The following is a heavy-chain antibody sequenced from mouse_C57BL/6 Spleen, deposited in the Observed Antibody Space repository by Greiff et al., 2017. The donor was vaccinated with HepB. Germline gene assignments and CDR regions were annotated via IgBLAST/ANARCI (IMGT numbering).Heavy chain of an antibody. J-gene: IGHJ1*03. CDR2: ISYSGST. D-gene: IGHD1-1*01. V-gene: IGHV3-8*01. CDR3: ARSPRKRYGSSFWYFDV. CDR1: GYSITSDY. Sequence: EVMLVESGPGLAKPSQTLSLTCSVTGYSITSDYWNWIRKFPGNKLEYMGYISYSGSTYYNPSLKSRISITRDTSKNQYYLQLNSVTTEDTATYYCARSPRKRYGSSFWYFDVWGTGTTVTVSS.